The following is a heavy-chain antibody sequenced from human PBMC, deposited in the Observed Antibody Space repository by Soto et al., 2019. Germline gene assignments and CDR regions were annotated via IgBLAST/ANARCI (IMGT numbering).Heavy chain of an antibody. CDR1: GGSISSGDYY. J-gene: IGHJ6*02. CDR3: ARASPVVTDV. V-gene: IGHV4-30-4*01. Sequence: QVQLQESGPGLVKPSQTLSLTCTVSGGSISSGDYYWSWIRQPPGKGLEWIGYIYYSGSTYYNPSPXSXVXMXXDTATNQCTPKLRSVTAADTAVYYWARASPVVTDVWGQGTTVTVSS. CDR2: IYYSGST.